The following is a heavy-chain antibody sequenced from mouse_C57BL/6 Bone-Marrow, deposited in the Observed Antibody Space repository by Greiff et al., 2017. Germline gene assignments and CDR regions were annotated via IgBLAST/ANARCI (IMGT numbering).Heavy chain of an antibody. Sequence: QVQLQQSGAELARPGASVKLSCKASGYTFTSYGISWVKQRTGQGLEWIGEIYPRSGNTYYNEKFKGKATLTADKSSSTAYMELRSLTSEDSAVYVCARIVRRSFPYYAMDYWGQGTSVTVSS. V-gene: IGHV1-81*01. J-gene: IGHJ4*01. CDR3: ARIVRRSFPYYAMDY. D-gene: IGHD2-14*01. CDR1: GYTFTSYG. CDR2: IYPRSGNT.